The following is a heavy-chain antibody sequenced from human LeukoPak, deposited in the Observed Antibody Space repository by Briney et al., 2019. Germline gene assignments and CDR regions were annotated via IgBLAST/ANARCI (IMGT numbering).Heavy chain of an antibody. D-gene: IGHD3-22*01. CDR3: AKDSLSYDSSGLGAFDI. CDR1: GFTFSSYE. V-gene: IGHV3-48*03. J-gene: IGHJ3*02. Sequence: GGSLRLSCAASGFTFSSYEMNWVRQAPGKGLEWVSYISSSGSTIYYADSVKGRFTISRDNSKNTLYLQMNSLRAEDTAVYYCAKDSLSYDSSGLGAFDIWGQGTMVTVSS. CDR2: ISSSGSTI.